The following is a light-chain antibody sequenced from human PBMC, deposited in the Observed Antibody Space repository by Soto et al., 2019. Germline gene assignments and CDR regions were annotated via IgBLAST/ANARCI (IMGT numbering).Light chain of an antibody. J-gene: IGKJ3*01. CDR1: QSVSSSY. V-gene: IGKV3-20*01. CDR2: GAS. CDR3: QQYGSSPLFT. Sequence: EIVLTQSPGTLSLSPGERATLSCRASQSVSSSYLAWYQQKPGQAPRLLIHGASARATGIPDRFSGSGSGTDFTLTISRLEPEDLAVYYCQQYGSSPLFTFGPGAKVDIK.